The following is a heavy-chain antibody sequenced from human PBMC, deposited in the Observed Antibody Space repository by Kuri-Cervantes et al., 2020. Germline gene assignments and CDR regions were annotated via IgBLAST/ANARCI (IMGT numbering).Heavy chain of an antibody. CDR3: ARNDEYYDYVGGGYRPRYFFDY. Sequence: GGSLRLSCGASGFTFSRYWMSWVRQAPGKGLEWVANIKQDGSEKYYVDSVKGRFTISRDNAKYSLFLQMNSLRAEDTAVYYCARNDEYYDYVGGGYRPRYFFDYWGQGTLVTVSS. D-gene: IGHD3-16*02. J-gene: IGHJ4*02. V-gene: IGHV3-7*04. CDR1: GFTFSRYW. CDR2: IKQDGSEK.